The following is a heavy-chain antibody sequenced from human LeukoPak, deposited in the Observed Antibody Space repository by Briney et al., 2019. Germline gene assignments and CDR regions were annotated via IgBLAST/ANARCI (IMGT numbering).Heavy chain of an antibody. D-gene: IGHD2-15*01. V-gene: IGHV3-64*01. CDR3: ARDVGPY. CDR1: GFTFSGYA. J-gene: IGHJ4*02. CDR2: ISTTGGRT. Sequence: GGSLRLSCAASGFTFSGYAMHWVRQAPGKGLEYVSAISTTGGRTYYVNSVRGRFTISRDNSKNTLYLQMGSLRTEDTAVYYCARDVGPYWGQGTLVTVSS.